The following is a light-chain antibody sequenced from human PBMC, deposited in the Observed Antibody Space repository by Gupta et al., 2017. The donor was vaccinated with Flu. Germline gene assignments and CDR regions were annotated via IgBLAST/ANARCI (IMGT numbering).Light chain of an antibody. CDR1: DIGSKS. CDR2: DDN. J-gene: IGLJ3*02. CDR3: QVCDTSSDHWV. Sequence: SYVLSQPPSVSPSAGPTARITCGGNDIGSKSVNWYQQKPGQAPMVVVYDDNDRPSGIPERFSGSNSGNTATLTINGVEAGDEADYYCQVCDTSSDHWVFGGGTKLTVL. V-gene: IGLV3-21*02.